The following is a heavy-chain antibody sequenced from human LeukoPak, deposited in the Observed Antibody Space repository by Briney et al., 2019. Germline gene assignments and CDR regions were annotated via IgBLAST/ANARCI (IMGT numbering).Heavy chain of an antibody. Sequence: GGSLRLSCAASGFTFSSYGMHWVRPAPGKGLEWVAVIWYDGSNKYYADSVKGRFTISRDSSKNTLDLQMNSLRAEDTAVYYCVRDYGNWFDPWGQGTLVTVSS. D-gene: IGHD3-10*01. CDR2: IWYDGSNK. J-gene: IGHJ5*02. CDR1: GFTFSSYG. V-gene: IGHV3-33*01. CDR3: VRDYGNWFDP.